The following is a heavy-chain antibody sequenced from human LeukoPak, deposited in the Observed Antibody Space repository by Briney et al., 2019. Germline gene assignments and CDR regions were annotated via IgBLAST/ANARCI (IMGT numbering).Heavy chain of an antibody. CDR1: GFTFSSYA. V-gene: IGHV3-23*01. J-gene: IGHJ4*02. Sequence: GGSLRLSCAASGFTFSSYAMSWVRQAPGKGLEWVSAISGSGGSTYYADSVKGRFTISRDNAKNSLYLQMNSLRAEDTAVYYCARDHGLGAAFDYWGQGTLVTVSS. CDR3: ARDHGLGAAFDY. D-gene: IGHD3/OR15-3a*01. CDR2: ISGSGGST.